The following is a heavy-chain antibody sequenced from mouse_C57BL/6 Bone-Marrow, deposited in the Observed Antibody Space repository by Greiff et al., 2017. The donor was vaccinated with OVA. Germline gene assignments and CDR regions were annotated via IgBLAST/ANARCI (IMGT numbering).Heavy chain of an antibody. D-gene: IGHD2-2*01. J-gene: IGHJ4*01. V-gene: IGHV1-55*01. Sequence: QVQLQQPGAELVKPGASVKMSCKASGYTFTSYWITWVKQRPGQGLEWIGDIYPGSGSTNYNEKFKSKATLTVDTSSSTAYMQLSSLTSEDSAVYYCARSGYRDYYAMDYWGQGTSVTVSS. CDR3: ARSGYRDYYAMDY. CDR2: IYPGSGST. CDR1: GYTFTSYW.